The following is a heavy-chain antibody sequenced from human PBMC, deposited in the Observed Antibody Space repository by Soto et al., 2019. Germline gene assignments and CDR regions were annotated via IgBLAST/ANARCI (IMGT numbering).Heavy chain of an antibody. J-gene: IGHJ5*02. D-gene: IGHD6-19*01. CDR1: GGSFSGYY. CDR3: ARGSRYSSSYDWFDP. Sequence: PSETLSLTCAVYGGSFSGYYWSWIRQPPGKGLEWIGYIHYSGRTYYNPSLKSRIIMSVDTSKNQFSLKLSSVTAADTAVYYCARGSRYSSSYDWFDPWGQGTLVTVSS. CDR2: IHYSGRT. V-gene: IGHV4-34*10.